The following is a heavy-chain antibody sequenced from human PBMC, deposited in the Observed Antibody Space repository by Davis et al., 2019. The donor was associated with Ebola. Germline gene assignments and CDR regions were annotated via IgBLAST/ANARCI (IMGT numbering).Heavy chain of an antibody. D-gene: IGHD2-21*01. V-gene: IGHV3-11*04. J-gene: IGHJ3*02. CDR3: VRVPYCGADCYSSNAFDI. CDR2: ISSSGSTI. Sequence: PGGSLRLSCAASGFTFSDYYMSWIRQAPGKGLEWVSYISSSGSTIYYADSVKGRFTVSRDNTKETLYLQMNSLRVDDTAVYYCVRVPYCGADCYSSNAFDIWGQGTMVTVSS. CDR1: GFTFSDYY.